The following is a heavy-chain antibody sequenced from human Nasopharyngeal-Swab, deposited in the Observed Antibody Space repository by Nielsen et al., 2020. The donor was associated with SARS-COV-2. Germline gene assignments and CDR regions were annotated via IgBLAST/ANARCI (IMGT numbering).Heavy chain of an antibody. V-gene: IGHV1-8*02. Sequence: ASVKVSCKASGGTFSSYAISWVRQAPGQGLEWMGWMNPNSGNTGYAQKFQGRVTMTRNTSISTAYMELSSLRSEDTAVYYCARSARYYDYVWGSYRQSGMDVWGQGTTVTVSS. J-gene: IGHJ6*02. CDR1: GGTFSSYA. CDR3: ARSARYYDYVWGSYRQSGMDV. D-gene: IGHD3-16*02. CDR2: MNPNSGNT.